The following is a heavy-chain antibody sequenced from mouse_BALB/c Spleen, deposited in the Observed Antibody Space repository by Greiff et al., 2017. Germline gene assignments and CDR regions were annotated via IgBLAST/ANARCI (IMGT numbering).Heavy chain of an antibody. V-gene: IGHV2-9*02. Sequence: VKLMESGPGLVAPSQSLSITCTVSGFSLTSYGVHWVRQPPGKGLEWLGVIWAGGSTNYNSALMSRLSISKDNSKSQVFLKMNSLQTDDTAMYYCATYGYDEGFAYWGQGTLVTVSA. CDR3: ATYGYDEGFAY. CDR2: IWAGGST. J-gene: IGHJ3*01. D-gene: IGHD2-2*01. CDR1: GFSLTSYG.